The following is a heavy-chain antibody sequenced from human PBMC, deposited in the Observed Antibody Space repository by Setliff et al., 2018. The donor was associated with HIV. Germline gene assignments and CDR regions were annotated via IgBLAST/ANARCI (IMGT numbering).Heavy chain of an antibody. CDR2: IYYSGSA. CDR1: GGSISNSNYY. Sequence: PSETLSLTCTVSGGSISNSNYYWGWIRQPPGKGLEWIGSIYYSGSAYYNPSLKSRVTIFVDTSKNQFSLKLSSVTAADTAVHYCARHFGSGSYGYFDYWGRGTQVTVSS. J-gene: IGHJ4*02. V-gene: IGHV4-39*01. CDR3: ARHFGSGSYGYFDY. D-gene: IGHD3-10*01.